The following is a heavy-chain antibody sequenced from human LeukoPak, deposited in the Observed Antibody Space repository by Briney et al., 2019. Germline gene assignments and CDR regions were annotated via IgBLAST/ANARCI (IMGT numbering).Heavy chain of an antibody. J-gene: IGHJ4*02. CDR1: GFTFSSYS. Sequence: GGSLRLSCAASGFTFSSYSMNWVRQAPGKGLEWVSSISSRSSYIYYADSVKGRFTISRDNAKNSLYLQMNSLRAEDTAVYYCARDNLWFRELYYFDYWGQGTLVTVSS. V-gene: IGHV3-21*01. CDR2: ISSRSSYI. D-gene: IGHD3-10*01. CDR3: ARDNLWFRELYYFDY.